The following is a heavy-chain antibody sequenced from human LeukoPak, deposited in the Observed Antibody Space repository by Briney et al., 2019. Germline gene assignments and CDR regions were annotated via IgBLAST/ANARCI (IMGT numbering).Heavy chain of an antibody. V-gene: IGHV5-51*01. CDR2: IYPGDSDT. J-gene: IGHJ4*02. D-gene: IGHD2-21*02. Sequence: PGESLKISCKGSGYSFTSYWIGWVRQMPGKGLEWMEIIYPGDSDTRYSPSFQGQVTISADKSISTAYLQWSSLKASDTAMYYCARYCGGDCYSGGFDYWGQGTLVTVSS. CDR1: GYSFTSYW. CDR3: ARYCGGDCYSGGFDY.